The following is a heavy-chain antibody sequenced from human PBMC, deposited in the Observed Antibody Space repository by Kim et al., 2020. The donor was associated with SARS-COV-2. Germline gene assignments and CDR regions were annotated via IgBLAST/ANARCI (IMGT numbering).Heavy chain of an antibody. CDR3: ARDQGGSSWDPSDY. J-gene: IGHJ4*02. V-gene: IGHV4-39*07. Sequence: NPSLKTRVTTAVDTSKTQFSLKLSSVTAADTAVYYCARDQGGSSWDPSDYWGQGTLVTVSS. D-gene: IGHD6-13*01.